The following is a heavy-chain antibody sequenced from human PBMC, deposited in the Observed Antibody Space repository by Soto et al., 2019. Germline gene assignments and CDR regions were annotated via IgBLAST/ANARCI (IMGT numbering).Heavy chain of an antibody. Sequence: RLSCAASGFTFDDYAMHWVRQAPGKGLEWVSGISWNSGSIGYADSVKGRFTTSRDNAKNSLYLQMNSLRAEDTAVCYCARPTYYYESSGPPAYWGQGTLVTVSS. CDR3: ARPTYYYESSGPPAY. J-gene: IGHJ4*02. D-gene: IGHD3-22*01. V-gene: IGHV3-9*01. CDR2: ISWNSGSI. CDR1: GFTFDDYA.